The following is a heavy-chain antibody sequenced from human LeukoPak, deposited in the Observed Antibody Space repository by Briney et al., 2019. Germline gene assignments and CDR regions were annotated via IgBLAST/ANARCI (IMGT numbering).Heavy chain of an antibody. CDR2: INHSGST. V-gene: IGHV4-34*01. CDR3: WRGITIFGVVMTGYYYYMDV. D-gene: IGHD3-3*01. Sequence: PSETLALTCAVYGGSFSGYYWSWIRQPPGKGLEWRGEINHSGSTNYNPSLKSRGTISVDTSNNQFSLKLRHVTAAGTAVLYRWRGITIFGVVMTGYYYYMDVWGKGTTVTVSS. CDR1: GGSFSGYY. J-gene: IGHJ6*03.